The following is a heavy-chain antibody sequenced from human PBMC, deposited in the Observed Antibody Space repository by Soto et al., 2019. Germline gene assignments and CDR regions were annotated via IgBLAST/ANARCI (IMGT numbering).Heavy chain of an antibody. J-gene: IGHJ5*02. D-gene: IGHD1-1*01. Sequence: SETLSLTCAVSGGSISSSNWWSWVRQPPGKGLEWIGEIYHSGSTNYNPSLKSRVTISVDKSKNQFSLKLSSVTAADTAVYYCARERTQLEPPTGNWLDPWGQGTLVTVSS. V-gene: IGHV4-4*02. CDR2: IYHSGST. CDR3: ARERTQLEPPTGNWLDP. CDR1: GGSISSSNW.